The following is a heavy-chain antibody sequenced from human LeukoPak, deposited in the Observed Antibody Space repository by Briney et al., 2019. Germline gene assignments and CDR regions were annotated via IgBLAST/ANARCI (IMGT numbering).Heavy chain of an antibody. CDR3: ARAQEQQLDFYGMGV. CDR2: IWYDGSNK. V-gene: IGHV3-33*01. CDR1: GFTFSSYG. Sequence: GRSLRLSCAASGFTFSSYGMHWVRQAPGKGLEWVAVIWYDGSNKYYADSVKGRFTISRDNSKNTLYLQMNSLRAEDTAVYYCARAQEQQLDFYGMGVWGQGTTVTVSS. D-gene: IGHD6-13*01. J-gene: IGHJ6*02.